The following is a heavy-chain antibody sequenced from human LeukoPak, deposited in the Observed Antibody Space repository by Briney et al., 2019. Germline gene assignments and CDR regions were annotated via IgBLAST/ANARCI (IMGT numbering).Heavy chain of an antibody. D-gene: IGHD3-22*01. CDR2: ISAYNGNT. CDR3: ARDGSGAFFYYDSSGYYYY. CDR1: GYTFTSYG. J-gene: IGHJ4*02. V-gene: IGHV1-18*01. Sequence: ASVKVSCKASGYTFTSYGISWVRQATGQGLEWMGWISAYNGNTNYAQKLQGRVTMTTDTSTSTAYMELRSLRSDDAAVYYCARDGSGAFFYYDSSGYYYYWGQGTLVTVSS.